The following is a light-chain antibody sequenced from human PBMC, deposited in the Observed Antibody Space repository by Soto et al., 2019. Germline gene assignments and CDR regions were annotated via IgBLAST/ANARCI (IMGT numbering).Light chain of an antibody. CDR3: QQYSSSAGYT. Sequence: VLTQSPGTLSLSPGERATLSCRASQNIATQLFTWYQQRPGQAPRVLIYGTSTRYTGIPDRLSGSGSGPAFILPLSRLEPEDFAVYYCQQYSSSAGYTFGQGTKLEIK. J-gene: IGKJ2*01. V-gene: IGKV3-20*01. CDR1: QNIATQL. CDR2: GTS.